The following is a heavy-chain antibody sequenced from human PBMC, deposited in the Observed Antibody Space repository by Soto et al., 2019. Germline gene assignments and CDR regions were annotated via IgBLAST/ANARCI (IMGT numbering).Heavy chain of an antibody. CDR2: ISYDGANK. J-gene: IGHJ5*02. Sequence: QVQLVESGGGVVQPGRTLRLSCAASGFTFSSYGIHWVRQAPGKGLEWVALISYDGANKYYADSVKGRFTISRDNSKNTLYLQMNSLRPEDTAVYYWAEAYCIFIICFDNWFDPWGQGTLVTVSS. V-gene: IGHV3-30*18. D-gene: IGHD3-3*02. CDR1: GFTFSSYG. CDR3: AEAYCIFIICFDNWFDP.